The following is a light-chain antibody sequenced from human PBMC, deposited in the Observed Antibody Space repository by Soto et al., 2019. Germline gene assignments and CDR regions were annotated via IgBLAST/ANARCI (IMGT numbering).Light chain of an antibody. Sequence: QSVLTQPPSASGTPGQRVTISCSGSSSNIGSNTVNWYQQLPGTAPTLLIYSNNQRPSGVPDRFSGSKSGTSASLAISGLQSEEEAEYYCAAWDDSLNGYVFGTGTKLTVL. CDR2: SNN. CDR3: AAWDDSLNGYV. V-gene: IGLV1-44*01. J-gene: IGLJ1*01. CDR1: SSNIGSNT.